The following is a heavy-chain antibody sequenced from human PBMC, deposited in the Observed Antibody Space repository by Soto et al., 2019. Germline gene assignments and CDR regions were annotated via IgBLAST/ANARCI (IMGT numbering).Heavy chain of an antibody. CDR1: GFTFSSYS. J-gene: IGHJ3*02. CDR2: IRDGAL. D-gene: IGHD3-3*01. Sequence: ESGGGLVQPGGSLRVSCVASGFTFSSYSMNWIRQAPGKGLEWVSYIRDGALWYAESVKGRFTISRDNAKNSLFLQMNTLRDEDTAVYYCVRDTNWAFDIWGQGTMVTVSS. CDR3: VRDTNWAFDI. V-gene: IGHV3-48*02.